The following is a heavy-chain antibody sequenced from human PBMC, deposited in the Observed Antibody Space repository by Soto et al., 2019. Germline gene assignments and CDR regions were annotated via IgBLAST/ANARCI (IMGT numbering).Heavy chain of an antibody. D-gene: IGHD3-22*01. CDR2: IYHSGST. Sequence: SETLSLTCAVSGGSISSSDWWSWVRQPPGKGLEWIGEIYHSGSTNYNPSLKSRVTISVDKSKNQFSLKLSSVTAANTAVYYCARAYYHDSSGFDYWGQGTLVTVSS. CDR3: ARAYYHDSSGFDY. J-gene: IGHJ4*02. CDR1: GGSISSSDW. V-gene: IGHV4-4*02.